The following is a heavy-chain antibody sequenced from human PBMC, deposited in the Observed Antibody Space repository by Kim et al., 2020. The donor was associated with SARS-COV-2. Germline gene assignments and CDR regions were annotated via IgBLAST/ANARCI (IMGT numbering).Heavy chain of an antibody. CDR1: GFTFSSYG. CDR2: ISYDGSNK. Sequence: GGSLRLSCAASGFTFSSYGMHWVRQAPGKGLEWVAVISYDGSNKYYADSVKGRFTISRDNSKNTLYLQMNSLRAEDTAVYYCAKVAGQWLPPGGARYFDYWGQGTLVTVSS. V-gene: IGHV3-30*18. CDR3: AKVAGQWLPPGGARYFDY. J-gene: IGHJ4*02. D-gene: IGHD6-19*01.